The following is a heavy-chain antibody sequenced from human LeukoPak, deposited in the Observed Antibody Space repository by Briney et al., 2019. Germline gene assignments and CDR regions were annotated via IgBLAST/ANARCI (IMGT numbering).Heavy chain of an antibody. CDR2: MNPNSGNT. J-gene: IGHJ4*02. CDR1: GYTFTSYD. D-gene: IGHD6-13*01. V-gene: IGHV1-8*03. Sequence: GASVKVSCKASGYTFTSYDINWVRQATGQGLEWMGWMNPNSGNTGYAQKFQGRVTITRNTSISTAYMELSSLRSEDTAVYYCARAAYSSSPPDFDYWGQGTLVTVSS. CDR3: ARAAYSSSPPDFDY.